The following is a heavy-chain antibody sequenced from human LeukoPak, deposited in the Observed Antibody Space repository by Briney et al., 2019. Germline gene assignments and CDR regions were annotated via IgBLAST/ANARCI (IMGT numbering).Heavy chain of an antibody. CDR1: GGSVSSGSYF. Sequence: PSETLSLTCTVSGGSVSSGSYFWSWIRQPPGKGLEWIGYIYYSGSTNYNPSLKSRLTISKDTSKNQFSLKLSSVTAADTAVYYCAREAHCSGGSCYYADYWGQGNLVTVSS. CDR3: AREAHCSGGSCYYADY. J-gene: IGHJ4*02. V-gene: IGHV4-61*01. D-gene: IGHD2-15*01. CDR2: IYYSGST.